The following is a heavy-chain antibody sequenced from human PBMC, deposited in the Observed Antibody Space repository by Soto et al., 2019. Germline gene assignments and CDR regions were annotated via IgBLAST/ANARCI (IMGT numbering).Heavy chain of an antibody. CDR2: IYYCGST. CDR1: GGSISSGDYY. J-gene: IGHJ4*02. CDR3: ARSNWNSHFDY. V-gene: IGHV4-30-4*01. D-gene: IGHD1-1*01. Sequence: SETLSLTCTVSGGSISSGDYYWSWIRQPPGKGLEWIGYIYYCGSTYYNPSLKSRVTISVDTSKNQFSLKLSSVTASDTAVYYCARSNWNSHFDYWGQGTLVTVS.